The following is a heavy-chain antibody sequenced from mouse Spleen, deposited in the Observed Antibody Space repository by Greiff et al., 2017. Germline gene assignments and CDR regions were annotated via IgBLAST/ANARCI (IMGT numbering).Heavy chain of an antibody. J-gene: IGHJ3*01. D-gene: IGHD1-1*01. CDR2: INPGSGGT. CDR3: ARRGLYYGSSWGFAY. V-gene: IGHV1-54*01. CDR1: GYAFTNYL. Sequence: VQLQESGAELVRPGTSVKVSCKASGYAFTNYLIEWVKQRPGQGLEWIGVINPGSGGTNYNEKFKGKATLTADKSSSTAYMQLSSLTSEDSAVYFCARRGLYYGSSWGFAYWGQGTLVTVYA.